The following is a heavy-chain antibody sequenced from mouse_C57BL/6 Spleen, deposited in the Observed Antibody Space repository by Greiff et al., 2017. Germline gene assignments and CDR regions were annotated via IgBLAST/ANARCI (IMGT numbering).Heavy chain of an antibody. CDR3: ARGHYSNGGRFDY. CDR1: GYTFTSYW. D-gene: IGHD2-5*01. CDR2: IYPGSGST. Sequence: VQLQQPGAELVKPGASVKMSCKASGYTFTSYWITWVKQRPGQGLEWIGDIYPGSGSTNYNEKFKSKATLTVDTSSSTAYMQLSSLTSEDSAVYYGARGHYSNGGRFDYWGQGTTLTVSS. V-gene: IGHV1-55*01. J-gene: IGHJ2*01.